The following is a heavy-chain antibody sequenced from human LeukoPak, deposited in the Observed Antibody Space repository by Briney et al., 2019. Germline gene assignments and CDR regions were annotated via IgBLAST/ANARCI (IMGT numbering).Heavy chain of an antibody. CDR2: IYSGGNT. J-gene: IGHJ4*02. V-gene: IGHV3-53*01. CDR1: GFIVSSNY. Sequence: GGSLRLSCAASGFIVSSNYMGWVRQAPGKGLEWVSSIYSGGNTYYADSVKGRFTISRDNSKDTLYLQMKSLRVEDTAVYYCAGDDSGTHHNNFDYWGQGTLVTVSS. D-gene: IGHD3-10*01. CDR3: AGDDSGTHHNNFDY.